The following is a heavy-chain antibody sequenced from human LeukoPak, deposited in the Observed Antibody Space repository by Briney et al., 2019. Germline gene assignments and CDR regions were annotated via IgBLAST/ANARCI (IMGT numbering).Heavy chain of an antibody. V-gene: IGHV3-30*04. CDR3: AKDLGSGWNFFDY. J-gene: IGHJ4*02. CDR2: ISHDGSDT. Sequence: GGSLRLSCAVSGFTFSTYSMHWVRQAPGQGLEWVALISHDGSDTSYADSVQGRFTISRDNSKNTLNLQMNSLRAEDTAVYYCAKDLGSGWNFFDYWGQGTLVTVSS. CDR1: GFTFSTYS. D-gene: IGHD6-19*01.